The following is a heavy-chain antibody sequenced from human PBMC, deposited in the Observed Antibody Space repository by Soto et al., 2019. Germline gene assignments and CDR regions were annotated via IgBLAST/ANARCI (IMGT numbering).Heavy chain of an antibody. CDR1: GGSISSYY. J-gene: IGHJ4*02. D-gene: IGHD4-17*01. Sequence: SETLSLTCTVSGGSISSYYWSWIRQPPGKGLEWIGYIYYSGSTNYNPSLKSRVTISVDTSKNQFSLKLSSVTAADTAVYYCASYGPASLFDYWGQGTLVTVSS. V-gene: IGHV4-59*01. CDR2: IYYSGST. CDR3: ASYGPASLFDY.